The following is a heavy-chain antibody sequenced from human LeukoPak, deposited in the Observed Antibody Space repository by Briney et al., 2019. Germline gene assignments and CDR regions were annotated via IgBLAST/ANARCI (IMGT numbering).Heavy chain of an antibody. D-gene: IGHD5-12*01. J-gene: IGHJ4*02. V-gene: IGHV1-18*01. CDR1: GYTFTSYG. Sequence: ASVKVSCKAFGYTFTSYGISWVRQAPGQGLEWMGWISAYSGYANYAQELQGRVTMTTDTSTSTAYMELRSLRSDDTAMYYCARVLGDGYDPAHYWGQGTLVTVSS. CDR2: ISAYSGYA. CDR3: ARVLGDGYDPAHY.